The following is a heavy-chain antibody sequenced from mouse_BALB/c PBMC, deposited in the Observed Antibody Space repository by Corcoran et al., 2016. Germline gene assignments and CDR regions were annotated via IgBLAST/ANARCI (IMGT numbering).Heavy chain of an antibody. V-gene: IGHV9-3-1*01. CDR3: AREPRAMDY. CDR1: GYTFTNYG. Sequence: QIQLVQPGPELMKPGETVKISCRASGYTFTNYGMNWVKQAPGKGLKWMGRINTYTGEPKYADDFKGRFAFSLETSASTAYLQINNLKNEDTATYFCAREPRAMDYWGQGTSVTVSS. J-gene: IGHJ4*01. CDR2: INTYTGEP.